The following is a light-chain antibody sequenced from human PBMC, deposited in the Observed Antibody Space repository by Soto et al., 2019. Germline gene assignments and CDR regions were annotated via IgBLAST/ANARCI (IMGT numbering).Light chain of an antibody. CDR1: QSVNSNY. J-gene: IGKJ2*01. CDR3: QQYGSSPPYN. Sequence: EIELTQSPGTLSLSPGERATLSCRASQSVNSNYLAWYQQKPGQAPRLLVYGASSRATGIPDRFSGSGSGTDLTLTISSLEPEDFAVYYCQQYGSSPPYNFGQGTKVDI. CDR2: GAS. V-gene: IGKV3-20*01.